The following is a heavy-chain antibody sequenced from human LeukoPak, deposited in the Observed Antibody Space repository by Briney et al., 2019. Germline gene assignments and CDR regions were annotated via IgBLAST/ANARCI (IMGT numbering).Heavy chain of an antibody. Sequence: GGSLRLSCAASGFTFSSYSMNWVRQAPGKGLEWVSSISSSISYIYYADSVKGRFTISRDNAKNSLYLQMNSLRAEDTAVYYCARDPQQLALEPWGQGTLVTVSS. CDR1: GFTFSSYS. CDR2: ISSSISYI. J-gene: IGHJ5*02. V-gene: IGHV3-21*01. D-gene: IGHD6-13*01. CDR3: ARDPQQLALEP.